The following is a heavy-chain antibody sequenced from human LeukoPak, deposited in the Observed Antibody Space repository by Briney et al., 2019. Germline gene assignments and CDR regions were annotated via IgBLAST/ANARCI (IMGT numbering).Heavy chain of an antibody. CDR3: ARGSNSGSYYGSEYFQH. CDR1: GFTFSSYW. CDR2: INTDGSST. J-gene: IGHJ1*01. V-gene: IGHV3-74*01. D-gene: IGHD1-26*01. Sequence: GGSLRLSCAASGFTFSSYWMHWVRQAPGKGLVWVSRINTDGSSTSYADSVKGRFTISRDNAKNTLYLQMDSLRAEDTAVYYCARGSNSGSYYGSEYFQHWGQGTLVTVSS.